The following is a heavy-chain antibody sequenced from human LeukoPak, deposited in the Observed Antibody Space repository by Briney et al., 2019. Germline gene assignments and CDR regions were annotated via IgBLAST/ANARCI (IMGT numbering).Heavy chain of an antibody. CDR1: GFTFNQNW. J-gene: IGHJ3*01. Sequence: GASLRLSCAASGFTFNQNWMNWVRQAPGKGLEWVANISPDGSGEYYVDSVKGRFTISRDNAKNSVFLQMNSLRDEDTAVYYCAVSGGSGFGWGEGTMV. CDR2: ISPDGSGE. CDR3: AVSGGSGFG. V-gene: IGHV3-7*02. D-gene: IGHD3-10*01.